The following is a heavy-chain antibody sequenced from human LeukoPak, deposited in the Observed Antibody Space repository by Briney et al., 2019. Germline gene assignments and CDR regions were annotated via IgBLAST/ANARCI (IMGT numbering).Heavy chain of an antibody. V-gene: IGHV3-48*03. CDR2: ISSSGSTI. J-gene: IGHJ4*02. CDR3: ATPPGSRANH. CDR1: GFTFSSYE. Sequence: GGSLRLSCAASGFTFSSYEMNWVRQAPGKGLEWVSYISSSGSTIYYADSVKGRFTISRDNSKNTLYLQMNSLRAEDTAVYFCATPPGSRANHWGQGTLVTVSS.